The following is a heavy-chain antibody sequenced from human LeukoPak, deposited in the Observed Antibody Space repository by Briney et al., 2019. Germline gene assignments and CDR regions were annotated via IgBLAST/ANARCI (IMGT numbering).Heavy chain of an antibody. D-gene: IGHD6-19*01. V-gene: IGHV3-20*04. CDR3: AKDPSRVAGDYFDY. CDR2: INWNGGST. Sequence: GGSLRLSCAASGFTFDDYGMSWVRQAPGKGLEWVSGINWNGGSTGYADSAEGRFTISRDNSKNTLYLQMNSLRAEDTAVYYCAKDPSRVAGDYFDYWGQGTLVTVSS. CDR1: GFTFDDYG. J-gene: IGHJ4*02.